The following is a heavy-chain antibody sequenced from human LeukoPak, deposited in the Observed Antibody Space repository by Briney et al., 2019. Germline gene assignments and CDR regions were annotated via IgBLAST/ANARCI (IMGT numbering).Heavy chain of an antibody. Sequence: SQTLSLTCAISGDSFSSNSSWNWIRQSPSRGLEWLGRTYYRSKWYNDYVVSVKSRININPDTSKNQFSLQLNSVTPEDTAVYYCATQQGGNPAYWGQGTLVTVSS. CDR3: ATQQGGNPAY. D-gene: IGHD1-14*01. J-gene: IGHJ4*02. CDR2: TYYRSKWYN. CDR1: GDSFSSNSS. V-gene: IGHV6-1*01.